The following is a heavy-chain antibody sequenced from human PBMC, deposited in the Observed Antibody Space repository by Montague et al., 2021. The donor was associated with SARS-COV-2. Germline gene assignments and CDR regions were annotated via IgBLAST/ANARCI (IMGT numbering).Heavy chain of an antibody. J-gene: IGHJ5*02. CDR2: IDHSGST. Sequence: SETLSLTCAVYGGSFSGYYWSWIRQPPGEGLEWIGEIDHSGSTNYNPSLKSRVTISVDTSKNQFSLKLSSVTAADTAVYYCARLTLGYCSSTSCYSDWFDPWGQGTLVTVSS. CDR1: GGSFSGYY. CDR3: ARLTLGYCSSTSCYSDWFDP. D-gene: IGHD2-2*02. V-gene: IGHV4-34*01.